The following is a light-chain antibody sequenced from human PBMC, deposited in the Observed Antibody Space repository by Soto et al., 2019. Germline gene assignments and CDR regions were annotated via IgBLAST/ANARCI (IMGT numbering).Light chain of an antibody. J-gene: IGLJ1*01. CDR1: ASNIGNNS. CDR3: GTWDTSLPACV. V-gene: IGLV1-51*01. CDR2: DVN. Sequence: QSALTQPPSVSAAPGQRVTISCSGSASNIGNNSVSWYQQLPGAAPKLLIYDVNNRPSGIPDRFSGSKSGTSATLGITGLQTGDEADYYCGTWDTSLPACVFGPGTKVTVL.